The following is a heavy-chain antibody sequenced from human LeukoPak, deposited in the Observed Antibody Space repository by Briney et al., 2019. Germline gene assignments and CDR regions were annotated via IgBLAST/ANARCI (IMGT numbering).Heavy chain of an antibody. CDR3: ARNYRRGYFDP. J-gene: IGHJ5*02. CDR1: GGSISSSSYY. D-gene: IGHD1-7*01. CDR2: IYYSGST. Sequence: PSETLSLTCTVSGGSISSSSYYWGWIRQPPWKGLEWIGSIYYSGSTYYNLSLKSRVTISVDTSKNQFSLKLSSVTAADTAVYYCARNYRRGYFDPWGQGTLVTVSS. V-gene: IGHV4-39*01.